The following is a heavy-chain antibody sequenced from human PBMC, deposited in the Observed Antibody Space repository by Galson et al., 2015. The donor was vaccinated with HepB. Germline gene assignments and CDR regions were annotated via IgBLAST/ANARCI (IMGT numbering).Heavy chain of an antibody. J-gene: IGHJ4*02. Sequence: SLRLSCAASGFTFSDYYMSWIRQAPGKGLEWVSYISSSDNTIYYADSVKGRFTISRDNAKNSLYLQMNSLRAEDTAVYYCARGPTAGYFDYWGQGTLVTVSS. CDR1: GFTFSDYY. CDR3: ARGPTAGYFDY. D-gene: IGHD4-17*01. V-gene: IGHV3-11*01. CDR2: ISSSDNTI.